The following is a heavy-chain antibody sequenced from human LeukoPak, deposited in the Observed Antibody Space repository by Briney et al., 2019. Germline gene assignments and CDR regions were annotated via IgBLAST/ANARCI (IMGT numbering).Heavy chain of an antibody. V-gene: IGHV3-74*01. Sequence: GGSLRLSCAASGFTFSSYWMHWVRQAPGKGLAWVSRINSDGSSTSYADSVKGRFTISRDSAKNTLYLQMNSLRAEDTAVYYCARDQSTYYYGSGSVGYWGQGTLVTVSS. J-gene: IGHJ4*02. D-gene: IGHD3-10*01. CDR3: ARDQSTYYYGSGSVGY. CDR1: GFTFSSYW. CDR2: INSDGSST.